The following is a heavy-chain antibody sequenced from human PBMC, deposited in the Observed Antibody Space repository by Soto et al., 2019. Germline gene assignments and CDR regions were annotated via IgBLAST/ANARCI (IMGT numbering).Heavy chain of an antibody. Sequence: SQTRSLTCXISGDSVSSNSAAWNWIRQSPSRGLEWLGRTYYRSKWYNDYAVSVKSRITINPDTSKNQFSLQLNSVTPEDTAVYYCARHSIFGVVIKGRVDYYYGMDVWGQGTTVTVSS. CDR2: TYYRSKWYN. CDR1: GDSVSSNSAA. D-gene: IGHD3-3*02. CDR3: ARHSIFGVVIKGRVDYYYGMDV. V-gene: IGHV6-1*01. J-gene: IGHJ6*02.